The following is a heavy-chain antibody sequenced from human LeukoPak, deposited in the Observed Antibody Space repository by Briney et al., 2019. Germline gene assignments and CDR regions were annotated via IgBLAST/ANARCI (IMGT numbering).Heavy chain of an antibody. V-gene: IGHV1-8*01. CDR3: ASSPNDFWSGYLYYYYGMDV. D-gene: IGHD3-3*01. Sequence: ASVKVSCKASGYTFTSYDINWVRQATGQGLEWMGWMNPNSGNTGYAQKFQGRVTMTRDTSTSTVYMELSSLRSEDTAVYYCASSPNDFWSGYLYYYYGMDVWGQGTTVTVSS. CDR1: GYTFTSYD. J-gene: IGHJ6*02. CDR2: MNPNSGNT.